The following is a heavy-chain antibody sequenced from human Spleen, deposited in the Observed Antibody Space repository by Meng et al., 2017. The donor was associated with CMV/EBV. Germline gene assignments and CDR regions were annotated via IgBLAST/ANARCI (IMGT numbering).Heavy chain of an antibody. V-gene: IGHV1-2*02. CDR3: ARVRATIYDY. Sequence: LVRSGAEVKKPGASVKLSCKASVYTFTSYGISWVRQAPGQGLEWMGWINPNSGGTNYAQRFQGRVTMTRDTSISTAYMELSRLRSDDTAVYYCARVRATIYDYWGQGTLVTVSS. CDR2: INPNSGGT. CDR1: VYTFTSYG. D-gene: IGHD1-26*01. J-gene: IGHJ4*02.